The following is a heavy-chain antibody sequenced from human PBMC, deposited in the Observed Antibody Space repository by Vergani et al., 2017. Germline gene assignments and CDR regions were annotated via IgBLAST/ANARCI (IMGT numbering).Heavy chain of an antibody. Sequence: QVQLVQSGAEVKKPGASVKVSCKASGYTFTSYYMHWVRQAPGQGLEWMGIINPSGGSTSYAQKFQGRVTMTRDTSTSTVYMELSSLRSEDTAVYYCARDYIVVVVAARGGGYYYGMDVWGQGTTVTVS. CDR2: INPSGGST. V-gene: IGHV1-46*01. CDR1: GYTFTSYY. D-gene: IGHD2-15*01. J-gene: IGHJ6*02. CDR3: ARDYIVVVVAARGGGYYYGMDV.